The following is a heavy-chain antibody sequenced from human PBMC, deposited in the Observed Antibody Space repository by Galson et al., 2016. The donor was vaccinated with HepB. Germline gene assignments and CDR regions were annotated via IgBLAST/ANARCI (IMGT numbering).Heavy chain of an antibody. Sequence: SETLSLTCSVSGGSVSRYHWSWIRQPPGKRLEWIGYFYYSGNTKYNPSLERRATISVDTSKNQFSLKLSSVTAADTAVYYCAREQDPYYYFGMDAWGKGTTVTVSS. CDR3: AREQDPYYYFGMDA. CDR1: GGSVSRYH. V-gene: IGHV4-59*02. J-gene: IGHJ6*04. CDR2: FYYSGNT.